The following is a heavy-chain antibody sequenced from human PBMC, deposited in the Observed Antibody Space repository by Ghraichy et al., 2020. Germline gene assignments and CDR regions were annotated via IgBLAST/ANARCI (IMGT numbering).Heavy chain of an antibody. J-gene: IGHJ3*01. CDR2: IYWDDDK. CDR3: AHRGDVNARVVTFGF. CDR1: GFSLSTHGVG. Sequence: SGPTLVKPTQALTLTCTFSGFSLSTHGVGVGWIRQPPGKALEWLGNIYWDDDKRYNPSLRSRLTITKDTSRNQVFLTMTNMDPVDTATYYCAHRGDVNARVVTFGFWGQGTMVTVSS. D-gene: IGHD3-16*01. V-gene: IGHV2-5*02.